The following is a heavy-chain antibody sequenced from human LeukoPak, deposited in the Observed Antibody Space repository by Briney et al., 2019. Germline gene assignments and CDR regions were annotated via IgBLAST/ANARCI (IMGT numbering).Heavy chain of an antibody. CDR1: GFTFSSYG. CDR2: IWYDGSNK. Sequence: PGGSLRLSCAASGFTFSSYGMHWVRQAPGKGLEWVAVIWYDGSNKYYADSVKGRFTISRDNSKNTPYLQMNSLRAEDTAVYYCAKDRGVQLWLFDYWGQGTLVTVSS. CDR3: AKDRGVQLWLFDY. J-gene: IGHJ4*02. D-gene: IGHD5-18*01. V-gene: IGHV3-33*06.